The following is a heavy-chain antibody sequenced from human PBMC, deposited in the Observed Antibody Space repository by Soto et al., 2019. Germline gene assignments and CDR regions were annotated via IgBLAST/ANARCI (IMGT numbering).Heavy chain of an antibody. CDR3: ARAHPVRTTLLDY. CDR1: GYTFTSYA. CDR2: INAGNGNT. V-gene: IGHV1-3*01. Sequence: QVQLVQSGAEVKKPGASVKVSCKASGYTFTSYAMHWVRKAPGQRLEWMGWINAGNGNTKYSQKFQGRVTITRDTSASTAYMELSSLRSEDTAVYYSARAHPVRTTLLDYWGQGTLVTVSS. D-gene: IGHD4-17*01. J-gene: IGHJ4*02.